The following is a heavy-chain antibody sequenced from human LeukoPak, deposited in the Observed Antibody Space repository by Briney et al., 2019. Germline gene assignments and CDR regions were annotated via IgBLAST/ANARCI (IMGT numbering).Heavy chain of an antibody. CDR2: IYYSGST. CDR3: ARRSSSFDY. V-gene: IGHV4-59*01. CDR1: GGSISSYY. D-gene: IGHD6-13*01. J-gene: IGHJ4*02. Sequence: PSETLSLTCTVSGGSISSYYWSWTRQPPRKGLEWIGYIYYSGSTNYNPSLKSRVTISVDTSKNQFSLKLSSVTAADTAVYYCARRSSSFDYWGRGTLVTVSS.